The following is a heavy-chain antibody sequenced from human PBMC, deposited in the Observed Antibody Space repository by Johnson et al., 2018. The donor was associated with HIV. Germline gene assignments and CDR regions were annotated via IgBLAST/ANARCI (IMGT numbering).Heavy chain of an antibody. J-gene: IGHJ3*02. Sequence: VQLVESGGGVVQPGRSLRLSCAASGFTFSNAWMNWVRQAPGKGLEWVGRVKSKTDGGTTDYAAPVKGRFTISRDNAKNSLYLQMNSLRGEDTAVYYCARDPLAYDNFWSCSLHAFDIWGQGTKVTVSS. D-gene: IGHD3-3*01. V-gene: IGHV3-15*01. CDR2: VKSKTDGGTT. CDR1: GFTFSNAW. CDR3: ARDPLAYDNFWSCSLHAFDI.